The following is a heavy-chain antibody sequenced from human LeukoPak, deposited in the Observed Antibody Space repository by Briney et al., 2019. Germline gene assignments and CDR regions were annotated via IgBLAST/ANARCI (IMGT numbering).Heavy chain of an antibody. CDR1: GFTFSSYA. CDR2: ISGSGGST. V-gene: IGHV3-23*01. Sequence: GGSLRLSCAASGFTFSSYAMSWVRQAPGKGLEWVSAISGSGGSTYYADSVKGRFTISRDNSKNTLYLQMNSLRAEDTAVYYCAKGGYYDFWSGFQNYYYFDYWGQGTLVTVSP. D-gene: IGHD3-3*01. CDR3: AKGGYYDFWSGFQNYYYFDY. J-gene: IGHJ4*02.